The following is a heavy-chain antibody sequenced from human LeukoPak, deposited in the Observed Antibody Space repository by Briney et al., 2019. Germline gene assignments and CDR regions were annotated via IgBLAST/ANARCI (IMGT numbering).Heavy chain of an antibody. J-gene: IGHJ3*02. CDR2: ISPNSGGT. CDR1: GYTFTGYY. CDR3: ARDHPYYGSGRQDDAFDI. V-gene: IGHV1-2*02. Sequence: ASVKVSCKASGYTFTGYYMHWVRQAPGQGLEWMGWISPNSGGTNYAQKFQGRVTMTRDTSISTAYMELSRLRSDDTSVYYCARDHPYYGSGRQDDAFDIWGQGTMVTVSS. D-gene: IGHD3-10*01.